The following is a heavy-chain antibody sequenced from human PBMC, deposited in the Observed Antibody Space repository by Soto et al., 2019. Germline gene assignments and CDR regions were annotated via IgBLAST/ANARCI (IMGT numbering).Heavy chain of an antibody. CDR2: INAGNGNT. CDR1: GYTFTSYA. Sequence: GASVKVSCKASGYTFTSYAMHWVRQAPGQRLEWMGWINAGNGNTKYSQKFQGRVTITRDTSTSTAYMELSSLRSEDTAVYYCAIEYSSSPPYYPIGYWGQGTLVTVSS. CDR3: AIEYSSSPPYYPIGY. D-gene: IGHD6-6*01. V-gene: IGHV1-3*01. J-gene: IGHJ4*02.